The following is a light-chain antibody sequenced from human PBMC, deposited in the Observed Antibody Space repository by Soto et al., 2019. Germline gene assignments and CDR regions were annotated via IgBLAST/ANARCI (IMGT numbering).Light chain of an antibody. CDR3: QSYDSSLTTFV. Sequence: QSVLTQPPSVSGSPGQSGAISCTWMSSNIGAEYDVHWYQQLPGTAPKRLIYGDNNRPSGVPDRFSGSKSGTSASLAITGLQPEDEADYYCQSYDSSLTTFVFGTGTKVTVL. CDR1: SSNIGAEYD. CDR2: GDN. J-gene: IGLJ1*01. V-gene: IGLV1-40*01.